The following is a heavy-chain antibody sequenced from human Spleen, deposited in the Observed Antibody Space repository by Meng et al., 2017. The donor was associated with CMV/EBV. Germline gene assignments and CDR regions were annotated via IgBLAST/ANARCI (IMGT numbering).Heavy chain of an antibody. CDR3: ARESGSGQYYFDY. CDR2: IYRGGNT. Sequence: GESLKISCAASGFTVSLNYMTWVRQAPGKGLEWVSFIYRGGNTYYADSVKGRFTISRDNAKNSLYLQMNSLRAEDTAVYYCARESGSGQYYFDYWGQGTLVTVSS. V-gene: IGHV3-53*01. CDR1: GFTVSLNY. J-gene: IGHJ4*02. D-gene: IGHD6-19*01.